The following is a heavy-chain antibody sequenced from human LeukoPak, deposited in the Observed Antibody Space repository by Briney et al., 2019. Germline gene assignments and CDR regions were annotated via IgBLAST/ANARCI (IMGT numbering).Heavy chain of an antibody. J-gene: IGHJ3*02. D-gene: IGHD3-10*01. V-gene: IGHV3-30*19. CDR2: ISYDGSNK. Sequence: GGSLRLSCAASGFTFSSYGMHWVRQAPGKGLEWVAVISYDGSNKYYADSVKGRFTISRDNSKNTLYLQMNSLRAEDTAVYYCARAIYYGSGSYAFDIWGQGTMVTVSS. CDR1: GFTFSSYG. CDR3: ARAIYYGSGSYAFDI.